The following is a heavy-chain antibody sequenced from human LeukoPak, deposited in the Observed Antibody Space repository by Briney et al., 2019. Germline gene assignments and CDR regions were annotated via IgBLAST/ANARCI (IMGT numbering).Heavy chain of an antibody. CDR3: ARRLTQYDCFDP. CDR1: GDSVSSNSVT. Sequence: LSQTLSLTCAISGDSVSSNSVTWNWIRQSPSRGLEWLGRTYYRSTWYNDYAVSVRGRITVNPDTSKNQFSLHLNSVTPEDTAVYYCARRLTQYDCFDPWGRGILVTVSS. V-gene: IGHV6-1*01. D-gene: IGHD2-2*01. J-gene: IGHJ5*02. CDR2: TYYRSTWYN.